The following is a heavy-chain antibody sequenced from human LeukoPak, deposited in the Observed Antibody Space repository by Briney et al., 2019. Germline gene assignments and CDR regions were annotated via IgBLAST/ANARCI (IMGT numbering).Heavy chain of an antibody. J-gene: IGHJ6*03. D-gene: IGHD3-22*01. V-gene: IGHV1-69*05. Sequence: ASVKVSCKASGGTFSSYAISWVRQAPGQGLEWMVGIIPIFGTANCAQKFQGSVTITTEETTRTAYMELRSLRSEDTAVYYCARGLYYYDSSGYDYYYMDVWGKGTTVTVSS. CDR2: IIPIFGTA. CDR3: ARGLYYYDSSGYDYYYMDV. CDR1: GGTFSSYA.